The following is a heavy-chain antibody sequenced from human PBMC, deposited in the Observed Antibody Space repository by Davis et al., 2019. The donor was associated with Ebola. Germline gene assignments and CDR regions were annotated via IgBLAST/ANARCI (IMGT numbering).Heavy chain of an antibody. CDR2: IYYSGST. CDR3: AREGFWSGYRSRFDY. D-gene: IGHD3-3*01. J-gene: IGHJ4*02. CDR1: GGSISSYY. Sequence: SETLSLTCTVSGGSISSYYWGWIRQPPGKGLEWIGSIYYSGSTYYNPSLKSRVTISVDTSKNQFSLKLSSVTAADTAVYYCAREGFWSGYRSRFDYWGQGTLVTVSS. V-gene: IGHV4-39*07.